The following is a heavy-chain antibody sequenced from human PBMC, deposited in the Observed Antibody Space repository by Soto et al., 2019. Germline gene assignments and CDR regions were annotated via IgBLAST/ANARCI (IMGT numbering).Heavy chain of an antibody. Sequence: QLQLQESGSGLVKPSQTLSLTCAVSGGSISSGGYSWSWIRQPPGKGLEWIGYISYGSTYYNPSLKSRVPISVDRSKNQFSRKLSSVTAADTAVYYCARTPDIWGQGTMVTVSS. J-gene: IGHJ3*02. CDR2: ISYGST. CDR3: ARTPDI. V-gene: IGHV4-30-2*01. CDR1: GGSISSGGYS.